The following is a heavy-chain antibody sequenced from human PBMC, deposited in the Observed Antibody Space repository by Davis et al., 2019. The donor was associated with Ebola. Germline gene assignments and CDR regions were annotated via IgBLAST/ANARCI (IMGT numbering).Heavy chain of an antibody. V-gene: IGHV3-30*18. CDR3: AKEYCSNSGPYCTYFEV. Sequence: PGGSLRLSCAAFAFTFGTYGMHWVRQAPGKGLEWVASMSYDGRHTSYIDSVKGRFTISRDNSKNTLYLQMNSLRAEDTAVYFCAKEYCSNSGPYCTYFEVWGQGTQVTVSS. CDR2: MSYDGRHT. J-gene: IGHJ4*02. D-gene: IGHD3-10*01. CDR1: AFTFGTYG.